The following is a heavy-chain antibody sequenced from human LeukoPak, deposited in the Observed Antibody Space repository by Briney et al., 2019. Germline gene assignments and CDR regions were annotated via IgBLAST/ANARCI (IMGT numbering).Heavy chain of an antibody. CDR2: ISGYSGDT. CDR1: GYMFTSYG. J-gene: IGHJ4*02. Sequence: ASVKLSCKSSGYMFTSYGDSWLRQAPGPGLEWMGWISGYSGDTKYSKTFQDRITITADAASNTAYMDLRSLRSDDTAVYYCARILITFGGLMFGTFDYWGQGSLVIVSS. V-gene: IGHV1-18*01. D-gene: IGHD3-16*01. CDR3: ARILITFGGLMFGTFDY.